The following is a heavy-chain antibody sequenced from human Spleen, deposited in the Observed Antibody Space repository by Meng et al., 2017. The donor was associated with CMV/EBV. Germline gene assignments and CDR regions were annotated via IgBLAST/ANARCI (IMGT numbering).Heavy chain of an antibody. Sequence: GSLRLSCAASGFTFTNAWMSWVRQAPGKGLEWIGYVYYTGTTSYNPSLRSRVTISLDASKNQFSLKLSSVTAADTAVYYCASPLGSLYYYGMDVWGQGTTVTVSS. CDR3: ASPLGSLYYYGMDV. CDR2: VYYTGTT. J-gene: IGHJ6*02. V-gene: IGHV4-59*01. CDR1: GFTFTNAW. D-gene: IGHD3-10*01.